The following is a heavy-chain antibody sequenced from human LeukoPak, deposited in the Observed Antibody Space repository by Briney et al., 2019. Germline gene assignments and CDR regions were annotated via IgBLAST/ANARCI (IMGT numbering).Heavy chain of an antibody. J-gene: IGHJ4*02. V-gene: IGHV4-34*01. D-gene: IGHD1-26*01. CDR1: GGSFSAYY. CDR3: ARGPELLWAFDY. CDR2: INHSGST. Sequence: PSETLSLTCAVYGGSFSAYYWSWIRQPPGKGLEWIGEINHSGSTNYNPSLKSRVTISVDTSKNQFSLKLSSVTAADTAVYYCARGPELLWAFDYWGQGTLVTVSS.